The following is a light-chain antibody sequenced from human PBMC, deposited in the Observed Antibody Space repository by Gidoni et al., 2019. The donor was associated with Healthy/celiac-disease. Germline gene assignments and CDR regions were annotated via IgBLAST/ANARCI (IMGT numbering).Light chain of an antibody. CDR2: DAS. J-gene: IGKJ4*01. Sequence: EIVLTQSPATLSLSPGERATLSCRASQSVSSYLAWYQQKPGQAPRLRIYDASNRATGIPARFSGSGSGTDVTLTISSLEPEDFAVYYCQQRSNWPPLTFGGGPKVEIK. V-gene: IGKV3-11*01. CDR1: QSVSSY. CDR3: QQRSNWPPLT.